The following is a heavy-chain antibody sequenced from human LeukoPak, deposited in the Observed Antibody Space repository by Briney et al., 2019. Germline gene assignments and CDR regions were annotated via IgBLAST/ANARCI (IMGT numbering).Heavy chain of an antibody. D-gene: IGHD3-3*01. CDR1: GFTFSNYG. V-gene: IGHV3-23*01. Sequence: GGSLRLSCAASGFTFSNYGMSWVRQAPGKGLEWVSAISGSGSSSYYADSVKGRFTISRDNSKNALYLQINSLRAEDTAIYYCAKDQRTISTFDYWGQGTLVTVSS. CDR3: AKDQRTISTFDY. CDR2: ISGSGSSS. J-gene: IGHJ4*02.